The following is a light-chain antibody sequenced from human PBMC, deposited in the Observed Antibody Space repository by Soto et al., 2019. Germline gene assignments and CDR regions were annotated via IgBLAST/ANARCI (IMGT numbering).Light chain of an antibody. J-gene: IGKJ1*01. CDR1: QSVSSSY. CDR3: QHHSDWFSWS. CDR2: GVS. Sequence: EIVLTQSPGTLSLSPGERATLSCRASQSVSSSYLAWYQQKPGQAPRLLIYGVSNRATGVPARFSGSGSGTDFTLTISSLEPEDFAVYYCQHHSDWFSWSFGQGTKVDIK. V-gene: IGKV3D-20*02.